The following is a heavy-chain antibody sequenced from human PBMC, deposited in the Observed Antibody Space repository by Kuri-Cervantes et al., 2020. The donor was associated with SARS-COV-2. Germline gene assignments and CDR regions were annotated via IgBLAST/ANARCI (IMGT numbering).Heavy chain of an antibody. Sequence: SETLSLTCSVSGGSIRSGAYYCHWIRHRPGKGPEWIGNIYYNGITYYNPSLKSRITISVDTSKNQFSLKLSSVTAADTAVYYCATDKPSYGGNGYLELWGQGTLVTVSS. D-gene: IGHD4-23*01. V-gene: IGHV4-31*03. CDR1: GGSIRSGAYY. J-gene: IGHJ1*01. CDR3: ATDKPSYGGNGYLEL. CDR2: IYYNGIT.